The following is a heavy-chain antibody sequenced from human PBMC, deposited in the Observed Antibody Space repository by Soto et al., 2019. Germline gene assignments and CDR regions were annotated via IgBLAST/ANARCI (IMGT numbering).Heavy chain of an antibody. CDR3: ARVDIVVVPAAYYYYYYYYMDV. CDR1: GFTFSSYW. CDR2: IKQDGSEK. V-gene: IGHV3-7*01. Sequence: VQLVESGGGLVQPGGSLRLSCAASGFTFSSYWMSWVRQAPGKGLEWVANIKQDGSEKYYVDSVKGRFTISRDNAKNSLYLQMNSLRAEDTAVYYCARVDIVVVPAAYYYYYYYYMDVWGKGTTVTVSS. D-gene: IGHD2-2*01. J-gene: IGHJ6*03.